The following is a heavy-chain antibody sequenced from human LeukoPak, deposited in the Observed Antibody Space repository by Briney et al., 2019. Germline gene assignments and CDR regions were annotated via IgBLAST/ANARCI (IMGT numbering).Heavy chain of an antibody. CDR3: ARGPGIEVVPAASRAFDI. J-gene: IGHJ3*02. Sequence: KPSETLSLTCAVYGGSFSGYYWSWIRQPPGKGLEWIGEITHSGSTNYNPSLKSRVTISVDTSKNQFSLKLSSVTAADTAVYYCARGPGIEVVPAASRAFDIWGQGTMVTVSS. CDR2: ITHSGST. D-gene: IGHD2-2*01. V-gene: IGHV4-34*01. CDR1: GGSFSGYY.